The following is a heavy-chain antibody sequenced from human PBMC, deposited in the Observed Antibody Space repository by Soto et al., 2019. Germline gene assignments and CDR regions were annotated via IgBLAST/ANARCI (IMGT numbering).Heavy chain of an antibody. V-gene: IGHV4-59*02. Sequence: PSENLSLTCTVSGGSVTTYHWSWIRQPPGKGLEWVGYRYYSGSTEYNPSLKSRITISIDRSKNQFSLKVNSVTAADTAGYYCARENSLSEGWFDPWGQGALVTVSS. CDR3: ARENSLSEGWFDP. CDR1: GGSVTTYH. CDR2: RYYSGST. J-gene: IGHJ5*02.